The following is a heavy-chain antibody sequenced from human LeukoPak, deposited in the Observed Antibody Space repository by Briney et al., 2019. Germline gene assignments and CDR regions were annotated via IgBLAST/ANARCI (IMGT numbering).Heavy chain of an antibody. J-gene: IGHJ4*02. CDR2: VSYDGSNI. V-gene: IGHV3-30*18. D-gene: IGHD6-19*01. Sequence: GRSLRLSCAASGFIFSTYDMHWVRQAPGKGLEWVAVVSYDGSNIYHAASVQGRFTISRDNSKNTLYLQMDSLRAEDTAVYYCAKSLDAQAVADPFDYRGQGTLVTVSS. CDR3: AKSLDAQAVADPFDY. CDR1: GFIFSTYD.